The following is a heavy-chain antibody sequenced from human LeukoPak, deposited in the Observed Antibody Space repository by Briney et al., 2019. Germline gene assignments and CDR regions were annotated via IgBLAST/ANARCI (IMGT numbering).Heavy chain of an antibody. CDR3: ARDTNYGGNHYYYYGMDV. Sequence: PSETLSLTCTVSGGSISSYYWSWIRQPAGKGLEWIGRIYTSGSTNYNPSLKSRVTMSVDTSKNQFSLKLSSVTAADTAVYYCARDTNYGGNHYYYYGMDVWGQGTTVTVSS. D-gene: IGHD4-17*01. J-gene: IGHJ6*02. CDR1: GGSISSYY. CDR2: IYTSGST. V-gene: IGHV4-4*07.